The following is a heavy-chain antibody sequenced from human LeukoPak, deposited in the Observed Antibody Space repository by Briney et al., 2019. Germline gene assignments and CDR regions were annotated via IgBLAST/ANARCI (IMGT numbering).Heavy chain of an antibody. CDR2: ISTAGTT. CDR1: GGSVSSGTYH. V-gene: IGHV4-61*02. CDR3: ARGLLASSSWYYFDY. D-gene: IGHD6-13*01. Sequence: SETLSLTCTVSGGSVSSGTYHWTWIRQAAGKGLEWIGRISTAGTTNYNPSLKSRVTISVDTSKNQFSLKLSSVTAADTAVYYCARGLLASSSWYYFDYWGQGTLVTVSS. J-gene: IGHJ4*02.